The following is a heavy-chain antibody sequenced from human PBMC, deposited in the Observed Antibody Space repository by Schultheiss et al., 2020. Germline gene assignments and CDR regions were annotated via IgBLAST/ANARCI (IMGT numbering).Heavy chain of an antibody. CDR3: TTVGSGWTPSWFDP. Sequence: GGSLRLSCAASGFTFSSHGMHWVRQAPGKGLEWVAFISYDGSDKYHADSVKGRFTISRDNFQNTLDLQMNSLKTEDTAVYYCTTVGSGWTPSWFDPWGQGTLVTVSS. CDR2: ISYDGSDK. J-gene: IGHJ5*02. CDR1: GFTFSSHG. D-gene: IGHD6-19*01. V-gene: IGHV3-30*03.